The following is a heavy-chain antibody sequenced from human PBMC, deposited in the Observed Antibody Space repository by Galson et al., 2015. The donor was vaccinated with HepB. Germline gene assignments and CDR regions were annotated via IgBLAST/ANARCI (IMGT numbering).Heavy chain of an antibody. CDR2: INPSGGRT. D-gene: IGHD2-2*01. Sequence: SVKVSCKASGYTFSTYYTHWVRQAPGQGLEWMGIINPSGGRTTYAQKSQDRVTMTRDTSTSTVYMELSSLRSEDTAVYYCATIRVGYCITTSCKADDFDIWGQGTMVTVSS. CDR3: ATIRVGYCITTSCKADDFDI. J-gene: IGHJ3*02. CDR1: GYTFSTYY. V-gene: IGHV1-46*01.